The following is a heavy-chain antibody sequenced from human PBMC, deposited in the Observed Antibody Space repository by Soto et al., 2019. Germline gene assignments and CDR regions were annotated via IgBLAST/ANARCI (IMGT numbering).Heavy chain of an antibody. D-gene: IGHD3-10*01. CDR3: ARQRAWYGEWAFDI. J-gene: IGHJ3*02. V-gene: IGHV4-39*01. Sequence: SETLSLTCTVSGVSIISDSFYWGWIRQPPGTGLEWIGSVKYTGSTYYSPSLNSRVTMSMDTSKNQFSLKLSSVTAADTAVYYCARQRAWYGEWAFDIWGQGTLVTVSS. CDR1: GVSIISDSFY. CDR2: VKYTGST.